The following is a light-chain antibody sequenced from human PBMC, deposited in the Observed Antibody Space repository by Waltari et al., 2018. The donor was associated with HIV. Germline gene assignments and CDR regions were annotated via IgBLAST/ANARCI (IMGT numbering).Light chain of an antibody. V-gene: IGKV3-15*01. CDR1: QSVSAN. CDR3: QQYSDWPRA. Sequence: DIVVTQFPAALSVSPGERASLSCIVSQSVSANFAWYHQVAGQAPRRLISDSSNRATGVPDRFSGSGSGTHFTLSISSLQSEDSGVYYCQQYSDWPRAFGLGTKVEV. CDR2: DSS. J-gene: IGKJ1*01.